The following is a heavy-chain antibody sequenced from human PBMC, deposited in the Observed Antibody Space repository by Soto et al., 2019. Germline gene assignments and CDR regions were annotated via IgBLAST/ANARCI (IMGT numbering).Heavy chain of an antibody. J-gene: IGHJ6*02. D-gene: IGHD1-26*01. CDR3: ARGDSGSYYYYYGMDV. CDR2: IYRGGST. CDR1: GFTVSSNY. V-gene: IGHV3-53*01. Sequence: GGSLRLSCAASGFTVSSNYMSWVRQAPGKGREWASVIYRGGSTYYPDSVKGGFTISRDNSKNTLYLQMNSLRAEDTAVYYCARGDSGSYYYYYGMDVWGQGTTVTVSS.